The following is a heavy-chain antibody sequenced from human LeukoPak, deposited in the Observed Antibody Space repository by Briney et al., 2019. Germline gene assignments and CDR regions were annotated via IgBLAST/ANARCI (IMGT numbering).Heavy chain of an antibody. J-gene: IGHJ4*02. V-gene: IGHV3-53*01. D-gene: IGHD5-18*01. CDR1: GFTVSSNY. CDR2: IYSGGST. Sequence: GGSLRLSCAASGFTVSSNYMSWVRQAPGKGLERVSVIYSGGSTYYADSVKGRFTISRDNSKNTLYLQMNSLRAEDTAVYYCARDSAADTAIDWGQGTLVTVSS. CDR3: ARDSAADTAID.